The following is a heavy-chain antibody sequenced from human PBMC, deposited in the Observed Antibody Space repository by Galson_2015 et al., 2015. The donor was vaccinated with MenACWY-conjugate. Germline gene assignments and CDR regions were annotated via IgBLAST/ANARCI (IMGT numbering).Heavy chain of an antibody. CDR3: ARETSGTYFAVDY. D-gene: IGHD1-26*01. J-gene: IGHJ4*02. CDR1: GGSFSGYY. Sequence: ETLSLTCAVYGGSFSGYYWSWIRQPPGKGLEWIGEINESGTTNYNPSLKTRVTISVDTSKNQFSLKLSAVTAADTAIYYCARETSGTYFAVDYWGRGTLVTVSS. V-gene: IGHV4-34*01. CDR2: INESGTT.